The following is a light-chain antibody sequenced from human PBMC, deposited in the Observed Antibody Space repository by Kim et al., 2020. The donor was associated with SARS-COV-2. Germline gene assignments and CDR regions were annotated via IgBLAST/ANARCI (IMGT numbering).Light chain of an antibody. CDR1: SSNIGAGYD. V-gene: IGLV1-40*01. CDR2: GNS. Sequence: VTIACTGGSSNIGAGYDGHWYQQLPGTAPKLLIYGNSNRPSGVPDRFSGSKSGTSASLAITGLQAEDEADYYCQSYDSSLSGSYVFGTGTKVTVL. CDR3: QSYDSSLSGSYV. J-gene: IGLJ1*01.